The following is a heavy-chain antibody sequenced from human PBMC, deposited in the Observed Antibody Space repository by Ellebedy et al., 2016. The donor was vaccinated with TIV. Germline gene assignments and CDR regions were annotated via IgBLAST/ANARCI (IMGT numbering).Heavy chain of an antibody. D-gene: IGHD5-24*01. CDR1: GYTLTELS. J-gene: IGHJ4*02. CDR3: AREMATISSGIRLIGNDY. Sequence: ASVKVSXKVSGYTLTELSMHWVRQAPGKGLEWMGGFDPEDGETIYAQKFQGRVTMTEDTSTDTAYMELSSLRSEDTAVYYCAREMATISSGIRLIGNDYWGQGTLVTVSS. CDR2: FDPEDGET. V-gene: IGHV1-24*01.